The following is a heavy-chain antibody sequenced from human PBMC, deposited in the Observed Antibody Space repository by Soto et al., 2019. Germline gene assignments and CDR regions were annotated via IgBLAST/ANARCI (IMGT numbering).Heavy chain of an antibody. D-gene: IGHD3-22*01. V-gene: IGHV1-69*13. Sequence: SVKVSCKASVGTLSSYAISWVRQAPGQGLEWMGGIIPIFGTANYAQKFQGRVTITADESTSTAYMELSSLRSEDTAVYYCARTRKYYYDSSGYYLSYWGQGTLVTGSS. CDR3: ARTRKYYYDSSGYYLSY. J-gene: IGHJ4*02. CDR2: IIPIFGTA. CDR1: VGTLSSYA.